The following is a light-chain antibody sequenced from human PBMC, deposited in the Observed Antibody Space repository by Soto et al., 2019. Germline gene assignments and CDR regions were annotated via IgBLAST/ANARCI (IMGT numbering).Light chain of an antibody. CDR2: DVS. V-gene: IGLV2-11*01. CDR3: CSFAANYIYV. Sequence: QSVLTQPASVSGSPGQTITISCTGTSSDIGGYNYVSWYQHHPGKAPKVMIYDVSKRPSGVPGRFSGSKSGNTASLTISGLQSEDEADYYCCSFAANYIYVLGHGTKVT. CDR1: SSDIGGYNY. J-gene: IGLJ1*01.